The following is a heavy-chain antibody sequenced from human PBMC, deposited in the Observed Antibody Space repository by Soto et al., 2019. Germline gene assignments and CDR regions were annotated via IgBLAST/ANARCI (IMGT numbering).Heavy chain of an antibody. Sequence: GGSLRLSCAASGFSVSNNYMSWVRQAPGKGLEWVSLIYSGGNTFYADSVKGRFTISRDNSKNTLFLKMNSLRADDTALYYCAKGGYAGSRSPIYALDVWGQGTTVTVSS. J-gene: IGHJ6*02. CDR2: IYSGGNT. V-gene: IGHV3-53*01. D-gene: IGHD2-8*01. CDR1: GFSVSNNY. CDR3: AKGGYAGSRSPIYALDV.